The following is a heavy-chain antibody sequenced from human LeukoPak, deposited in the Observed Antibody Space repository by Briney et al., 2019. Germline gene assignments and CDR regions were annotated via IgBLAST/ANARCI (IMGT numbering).Heavy chain of an antibody. CDR2: ISGSGGST. Sequence: PGGSLRLSCAASGFTFSSYAMSWVRQAPGKGLEWVSAISGSGGSTYYADSVRGRFTISRDNFKNTLYLQMNSLRADDTAIYYCARVIRYGSGNYYYFDYWGQGTLVTVSS. CDR3: ARVIRYGSGNYYYFDY. D-gene: IGHD3-10*01. J-gene: IGHJ4*02. V-gene: IGHV3-23*01. CDR1: GFTFSSYA.